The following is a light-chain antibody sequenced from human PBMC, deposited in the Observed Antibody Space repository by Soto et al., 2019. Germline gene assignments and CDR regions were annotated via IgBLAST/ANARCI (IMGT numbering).Light chain of an antibody. CDR1: QSVSSTY. CDR3: QQYDSSLYT. J-gene: IGKJ2*01. CDR2: GAS. V-gene: IGKV3-20*01. Sequence: EIVLTQSPATLSLSPGERATLSCRASQSVSSTYLAWYQQKPGQAPRLLIYGASTRATSIPDRFSGSGSGTDFTLTISRLEPEDFAVYFCQQYDSSLYTFGQGTKLEIK.